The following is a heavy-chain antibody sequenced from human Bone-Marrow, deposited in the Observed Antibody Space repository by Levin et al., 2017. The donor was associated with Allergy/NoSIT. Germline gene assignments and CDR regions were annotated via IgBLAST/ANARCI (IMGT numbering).Heavy chain of an antibody. Sequence: ASVKVSCKASGYTFTSYDINWVRQATGQGLEWMGWMNPNSGNTGYAQKFQGRVTMTRNTSISTAYMELSSLRSEDTAVYYCARTDVYDFWSGYLSYYYYYMDVWGKGTTVTVSS. CDR1: GYTFTSYD. CDR2: MNPNSGNT. J-gene: IGHJ6*03. D-gene: IGHD3-3*01. CDR3: ARTDVYDFWSGYLSYYYYYMDV. V-gene: IGHV1-8*01.